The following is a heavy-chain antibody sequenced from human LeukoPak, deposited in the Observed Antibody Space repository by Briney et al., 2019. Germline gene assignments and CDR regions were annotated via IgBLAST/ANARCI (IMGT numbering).Heavy chain of an antibody. V-gene: IGHV3-74*01. Sequence: GGSLRLSCAASGFNFFSHWMHWVRQVPGKGLEWVSRIKTDGSSTDYADSVKGRFTISRDNAKNTLYLQMNSLRVDDAAIYYCARDHSPGWFGPWGQRTLVTVSS. D-gene: IGHD4-11*01. CDR1: GFNFFSHW. CDR3: ARDHSPGWFGP. J-gene: IGHJ5*02. CDR2: IKTDGSST.